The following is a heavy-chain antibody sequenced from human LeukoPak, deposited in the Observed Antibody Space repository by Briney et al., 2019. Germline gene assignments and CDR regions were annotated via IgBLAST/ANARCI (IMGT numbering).Heavy chain of an antibody. D-gene: IGHD2-2*02. CDR3: AREDCSSTSCYTGWFDP. J-gene: IGHJ5*02. Sequence: ASVKVSCKASGGTFSSYAISWVRQALGQGLEWMGRIIPIFGIANYAQKFQGRVTITADKSTSTAYMELSSLRSEDTAVYYCAREDCSSTSCYTGWFDPWGQGTLVTVSS. CDR1: GGTFSSYA. V-gene: IGHV1-69*04. CDR2: IIPIFGIA.